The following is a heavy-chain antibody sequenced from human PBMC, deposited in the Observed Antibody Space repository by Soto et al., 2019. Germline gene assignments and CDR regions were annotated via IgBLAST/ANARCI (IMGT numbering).Heavy chain of an antibody. Sequence: QVQLVESGGGVVQPGRSLRLSCAASGFTFSSYGMHWVRQAPGKGLEWVAVISYDGSNKYYADSVKGRFTISRDNSKNRLYLQMNSRRAEDTAVYYCAKWLSGGGDCDDAFDIWGQGTMVTVSS. CDR1: GFTFSSYG. CDR3: AKWLSGGGDCDDAFDI. J-gene: IGHJ3*02. V-gene: IGHV3-30*18. CDR2: ISYDGSNK. D-gene: IGHD2-21*02.